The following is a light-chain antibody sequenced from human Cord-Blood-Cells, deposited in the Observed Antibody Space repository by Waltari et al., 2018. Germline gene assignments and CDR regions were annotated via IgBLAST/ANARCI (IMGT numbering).Light chain of an antibody. CDR1: KSVLYSSHNKNY. CDR3: QQYYSTPHT. Sequence: DIVMNQSPDSLAVSLGERATINCKSSKSVLYSSHNKNYLAWYQQKPGQPPKLLIYWASTRESGVPDRFSGSGSGTDFTLTISSLQAEDVAVYYCQQYYSTPHTFGQGTKLEIK. V-gene: IGKV4-1*01. J-gene: IGKJ2*01. CDR2: WAS.